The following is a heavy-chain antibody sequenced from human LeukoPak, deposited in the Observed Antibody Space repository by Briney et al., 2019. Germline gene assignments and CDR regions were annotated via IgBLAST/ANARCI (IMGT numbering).Heavy chain of an antibody. Sequence: PGGSLRLSCAASGFTFSSYWMSWVRQAPGKGLEWVANIKQDGSEKYYVDSVKGRFTISGDNAKNSLYLQMNSLRAEDTAVYYCAREYDFWSGPTDYWGQGTLVTVSS. CDR2: IKQDGSEK. J-gene: IGHJ4*02. V-gene: IGHV3-7*01. D-gene: IGHD3-3*01. CDR3: AREYDFWSGPTDY. CDR1: GFTFSSYW.